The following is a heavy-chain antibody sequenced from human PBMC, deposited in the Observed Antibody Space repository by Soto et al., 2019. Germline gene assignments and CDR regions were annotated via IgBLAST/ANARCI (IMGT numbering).Heavy chain of an antibody. D-gene: IGHD5-12*01. CDR2: IYYSGST. V-gene: IGHV4-59*01. J-gene: IGHJ4*02. CDR1: GGSISSYY. Sequence: SETLSLTCTVSGGSISSYYWSWIRQPPGKGLECIGYIYYSGSTNYNPSLKSRVTISVDTSMNQFSLNLSSVTAADTAVYYCARGYRWLDYGGQATLVAVSS. CDR3: ARGYRWLDY.